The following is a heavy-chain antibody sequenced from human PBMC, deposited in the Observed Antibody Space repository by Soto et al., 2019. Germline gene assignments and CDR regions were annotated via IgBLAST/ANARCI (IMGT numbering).Heavy chain of an antibody. D-gene: IGHD6-6*01. CDR1: GFDFSNYE. CDR2: ISSSGNII. CDR3: ARIRVESSSFRLYYYGMDV. V-gene: IGHV3-48*03. Sequence: PGGSLRLTCAASGFDFSNYEMNWVRQAPGKGLEWVSYISSSGNIIYYADSVKGRFIISRDNSKNAVYLQMSSLRAEDTAIYHSARIRVESSSFRLYYYGMDVWGQGTTVTVS. J-gene: IGHJ6*02.